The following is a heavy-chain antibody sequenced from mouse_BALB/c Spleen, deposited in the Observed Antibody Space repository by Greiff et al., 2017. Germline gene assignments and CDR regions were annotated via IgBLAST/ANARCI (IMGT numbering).Heavy chain of an antibody. J-gene: IGHJ4*01. CDR1: GFNIKDTY. CDR3: AIHYYGYGFAY. CDR2: IDPANGNT. Sequence: EGQLQQSGAELVKPGASVKLSCTASGFNIKDTYMHWVKQRPEQGLEWIGRIDPANGNTKYDPKFQGKATITADTSSNTAYLQLSSLTSEDTAVYYCAIHYYGYGFAYWGQGTSVTVSS. V-gene: IGHV14-3*02. D-gene: IGHD1-2*01.